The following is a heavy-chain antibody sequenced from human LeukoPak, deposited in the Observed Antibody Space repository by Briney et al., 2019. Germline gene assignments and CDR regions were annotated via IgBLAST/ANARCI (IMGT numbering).Heavy chain of an antibody. CDR2: IKQDGSEK. J-gene: IGHJ4*02. CDR1: GFTLSSYW. D-gene: IGHD3-22*01. Sequence: PGGSLRLSCAASGFTLSSYWMSWVRQAPGKGLEWVANIKQDGSEKYYVDSVKGRFTISRDNAKNSLYLQMNSLRAEDTAVYYCARTYYYDSSGYSDYFDYWGQGTLVTVSS. V-gene: IGHV3-7*01. CDR3: ARTYYYDSSGYSDYFDY.